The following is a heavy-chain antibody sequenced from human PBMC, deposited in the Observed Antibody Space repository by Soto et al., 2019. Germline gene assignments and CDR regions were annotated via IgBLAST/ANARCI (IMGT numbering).Heavy chain of an antibody. D-gene: IGHD2-2*01. CDR2: INPSGCST. CDR1: GCTFTSYY. V-gene: IGHV1-46*01. CDR3: AREHGDIVVVPAASHYYGMDV. J-gene: IGHJ6*02. Sequence: AAVRVSCKACGCTFTSYYMHWVRQAPGQGLAWMGIINPSGCSTSYAQKFQGRVTMTRDTSTSTVYMELSSLRSEDTTEYYCAREHGDIVVVPAASHYYGMDVWGQGTTVTVSS.